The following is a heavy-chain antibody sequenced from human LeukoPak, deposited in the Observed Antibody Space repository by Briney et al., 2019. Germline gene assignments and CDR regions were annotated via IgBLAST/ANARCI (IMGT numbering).Heavy chain of an antibody. CDR1: GASFNSDDQY. Sequence: SENLSLTCTVSGASFNSDDQYWNWIRQSPGKGLEWIGSIHPSGMLYSNPSLESRVTMSRDTSKNQFSLNLNSVTAADTAVYFCSRGLGSRKLGYWGQGILVTVSS. J-gene: IGHJ4*02. V-gene: IGHV4-31*03. CDR3: SRGLGSRKLGY. CDR2: IHPSGML. D-gene: IGHD2-2*01.